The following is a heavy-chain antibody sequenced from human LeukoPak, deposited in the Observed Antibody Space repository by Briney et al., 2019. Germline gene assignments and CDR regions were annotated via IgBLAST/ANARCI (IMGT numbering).Heavy chain of an antibody. CDR1: GYTFTGYY. D-gene: IGHD3-10*01. CDR3: ARGAIGGFHYYYMDV. J-gene: IGHJ6*03. V-gene: IGHV1-2*02. Sequence: VASVKVSCKASGYTFTGYYMHWVRQAPGQGLKWMGWINPNSGGTNYAQKFQGRVTMTRDTSISTAYMELSRLRSEDTAVYYCARGAIGGFHYYYMDVWGKGTTVTISS. CDR2: INPNSGGT.